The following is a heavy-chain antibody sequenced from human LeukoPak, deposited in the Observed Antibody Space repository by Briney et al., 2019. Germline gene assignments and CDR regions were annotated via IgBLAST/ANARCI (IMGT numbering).Heavy chain of an antibody. J-gene: IGHJ3*02. V-gene: IGHV3-7*01. CDR1: GFTFSSYW. Sequence: GGSLRLSCAASGFTFSSYWMSWVRQAPGKGLEWVANIKQDGSEKYYVDSVKGRFTISRDNAKNSLYLQMTSLRAEDTAVYYCAREIVVVPAAILEADAFDIWGQGTMVTVSS. CDR3: AREIVVVPAAILEADAFDI. D-gene: IGHD2-2*01. CDR2: IKQDGSEK.